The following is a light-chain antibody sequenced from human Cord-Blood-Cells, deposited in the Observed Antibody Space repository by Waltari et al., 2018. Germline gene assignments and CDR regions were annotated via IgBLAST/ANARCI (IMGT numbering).Light chain of an antibody. CDR2: AAS. CDR1: QSISSY. J-gene: IGKJ1*01. V-gene: IGKV1-39*01. Sequence: DIQMTQPPSSLSASVGDRLTITCRASQSISSYLNWYQQKPGKAPKLLIYAASSLQSGVPSRFSGSGSGTDFTLTISSLQPEDFATYYCQQSYSTPRTFGQGTKVEIK. CDR3: QQSYSTPRT.